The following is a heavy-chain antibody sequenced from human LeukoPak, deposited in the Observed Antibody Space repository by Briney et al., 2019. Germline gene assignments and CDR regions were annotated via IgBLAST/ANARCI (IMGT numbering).Heavy chain of an antibody. CDR3: ASTIAVAGTGDY. D-gene: IGHD6-19*01. CDR1: GFTFSSYS. V-gene: IGHV3-21*01. Sequence: GGSLRLPCAASGFTFSSYSMNWVRQAPGKGLEWVSSISSSSTYISYADSVKGRFTISRDNAKNSLYLQMNSLRAEDTAVYYCASTIAVAGTGDYWGQGTLVTVSS. CDR2: ISSSSTYI. J-gene: IGHJ4*02.